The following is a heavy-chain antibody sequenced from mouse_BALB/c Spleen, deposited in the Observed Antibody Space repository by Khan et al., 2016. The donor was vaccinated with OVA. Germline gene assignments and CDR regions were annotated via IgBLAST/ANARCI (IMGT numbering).Heavy chain of an antibody. V-gene: IGHV1-4*01. CDR2: INPSNGYT. J-gene: IGHJ3*01. CDR1: GLTFTSYT. Sequence: QVQLQQSGAELARPGASVKMSCKASGLTFTSYTIHWIKKRPGQGLEWIGYINPSNGYTNYNQKFKDKATLTTDKYSTTAYLQLSSLTSDDSAVYNCVRDGAYHRNDGWFAYWGQGTLVTVSA. D-gene: IGHD2-14*01. CDR3: VRDGAYHRNDGWFAY.